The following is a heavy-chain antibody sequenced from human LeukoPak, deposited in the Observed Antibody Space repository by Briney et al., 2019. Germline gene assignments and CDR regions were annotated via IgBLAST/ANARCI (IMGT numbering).Heavy chain of an antibody. CDR3: ARVTGSSWYYSYYMDV. CDR1: GGSISSSSYY. V-gene: IGHV4-39*07. J-gene: IGHJ6*03. Sequence: SETLSLTCTVSGGSISSSSYYWGWIRQPPGKWLEWIGSIYYSGSTYYNPSLKSRVTISADTSKNQFSLKLSSVTAADAAVYFCARVTGSSWYYSYYMDVWGKGTTVTVSS. CDR2: IYYSGST. D-gene: IGHD6-13*01.